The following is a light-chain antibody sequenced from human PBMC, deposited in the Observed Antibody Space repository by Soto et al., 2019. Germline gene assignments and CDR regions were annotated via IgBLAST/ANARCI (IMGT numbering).Light chain of an antibody. CDR2: GAS. J-gene: IGKJ1*01. CDR3: QQYNNWPRT. Sequence: EIVMTHSPSTLSVSPGERAALSCRASHSISTNLAWYQQKPGQAPRLLIYGASTRATGIPARFSGSGSGTEFTLTISSLQSEDFAVYYCQQYNNWPRTFGQGTKVDI. CDR1: HSISTN. V-gene: IGKV3-15*01.